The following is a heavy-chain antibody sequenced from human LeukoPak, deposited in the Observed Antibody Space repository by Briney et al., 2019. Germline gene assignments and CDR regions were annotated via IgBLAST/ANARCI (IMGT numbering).Heavy chain of an antibody. Sequence: GGSLRLSCAASGFTFSSYGMHWVRQAPGRGLEWVAVIWYDGSNKYYADSVKGRFTISRDNSKNTLNLQMNSLRAEDTAVYYCVKDRTGTYTLDYWGQGTLVTVSS. CDR2: IWYDGSNK. J-gene: IGHJ4*02. CDR1: GFTFSSYG. CDR3: VKDRTGTYTLDY. V-gene: IGHV3-30*02. D-gene: IGHD3-10*01.